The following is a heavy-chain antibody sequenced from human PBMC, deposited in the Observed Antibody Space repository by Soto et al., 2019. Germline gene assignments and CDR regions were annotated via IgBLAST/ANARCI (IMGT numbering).Heavy chain of an antibody. CDR1: GFTFTSSA. Sequence: GASVKVSCKASGFTFTSSAMQWVRQARGQRLEWIGWIVVGSGNTNYAQKFQERVTITRDMSTSTAYMELSSLRSEDTAVYYCAADPRYYYGSGSYYKVAFDIWGQGTMVTVSS. J-gene: IGHJ3*02. V-gene: IGHV1-58*02. CDR2: IVVGSGNT. CDR3: AADPRYYYGSGSYYKVAFDI. D-gene: IGHD3-10*01.